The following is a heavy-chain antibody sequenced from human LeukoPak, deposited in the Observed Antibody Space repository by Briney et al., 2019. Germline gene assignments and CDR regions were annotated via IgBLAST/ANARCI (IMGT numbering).Heavy chain of an antibody. D-gene: IGHD3-22*01. V-gene: IGHV1-2*02. CDR2: INPYSGGT. CDR1: GYTFTSYY. CDR3: ARAYKRDSTGPLGY. J-gene: IGHJ4*02. Sequence: GASVKVSCKASGYTFTSYYMHWVRQAPGQGLEWMGWINPYSGGTNYAQKFQGRVTMTRDTSINTAYMELSSLRSDDMGIYYCARAYKRDSTGPLGYWGQGTLVTVSS.